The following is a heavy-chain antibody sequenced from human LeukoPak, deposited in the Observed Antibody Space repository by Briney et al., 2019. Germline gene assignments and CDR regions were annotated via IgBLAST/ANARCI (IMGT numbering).Heavy chain of an antibody. Sequence: SGRSLRLSCAASGFTFSSYAMHWVRQAPGKGLEWVAVISYDGSNKYYADSVKGRFTISRDNSKNTLYLQMNSLRAEDTAVYYCASETGPHYGMDVWGQGTTVTVSS. CDR3: ASETGPHYGMDV. CDR1: GFTFSSYA. D-gene: IGHD1-14*01. V-gene: IGHV3-30-3*01. CDR2: ISYDGSNK. J-gene: IGHJ6*02.